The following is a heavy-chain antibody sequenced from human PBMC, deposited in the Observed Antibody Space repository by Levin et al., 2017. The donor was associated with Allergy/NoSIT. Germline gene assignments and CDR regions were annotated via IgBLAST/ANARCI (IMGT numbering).Heavy chain of an antibody. V-gene: IGHV4-4*02. Sequence: GSLRLSCAVSGGSISGSEWWSWVRQPPGEGLEWIGEISHSGRTNYNPSLTSRVTISVDRAKNNFSLNLSSVTAADTAVYYCARYCFTNGCYGAFDSWGQGALVTVSS. J-gene: IGHJ4*02. D-gene: IGHD2-2*01. CDR1: GGSISGSEW. CDR3: ARYCFTNGCYGAFDS. CDR2: ISHSGRT.